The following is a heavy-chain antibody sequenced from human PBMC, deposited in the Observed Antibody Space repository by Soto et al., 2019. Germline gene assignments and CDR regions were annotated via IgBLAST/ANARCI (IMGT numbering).Heavy chain of an antibody. D-gene: IGHD3-22*01. CDR3: ARDGLYYDSSGHDDAFDI. CDR2: ISSSSSTI. Sequence: GSLRLSCAASGFTFSSYSMNWVRQAPGKGLEWVSYISSSSSTIYYADSVKGRFTISRDNAKNSLYLQMNSLRAEDTAVYYCARDGLYYDSSGHDDAFDIWGQGTMVTVSS. V-gene: IGHV3-48*01. CDR1: GFTFSSYS. J-gene: IGHJ3*02.